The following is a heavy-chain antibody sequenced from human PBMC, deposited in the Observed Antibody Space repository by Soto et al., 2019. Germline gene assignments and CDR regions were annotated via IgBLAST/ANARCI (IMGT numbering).Heavy chain of an antibody. D-gene: IGHD3-3*01. Sequence: SETLSLTCTVSGVSISSGDYYWSWIRQPPGKGLEWIGYIYYSGSTYYNPSLKSRVTISVDTSKNQFSLKLSSVTAADTAVYYCARIASGYYDFWSGYYEAGWFDPWGQGTLVTVSS. J-gene: IGHJ5*02. V-gene: IGHV4-30-4*01. CDR2: IYYSGST. CDR1: GVSISSGDYY. CDR3: ARIASGYYDFWSGYYEAGWFDP.